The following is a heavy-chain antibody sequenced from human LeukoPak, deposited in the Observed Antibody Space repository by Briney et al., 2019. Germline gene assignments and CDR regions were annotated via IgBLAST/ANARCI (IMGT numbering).Heavy chain of an antibody. CDR2: ISSSGSTI. CDR3: ARGSRFSSSWYRY. D-gene: IGHD6-13*01. V-gene: IGHV3-11*01. CDR1: GFTFSDYY. J-gene: IGHJ4*02. Sequence: KTGGSLRLSCAASGFTFSDYYMSWIRQAPGKGLEWVSYISSSGSTIYYADSVKGRFTISRDNAKNSLYLQMNSLRAEDTAVYYCARGSRFSSSWYRYWGQGTLVTVSS.